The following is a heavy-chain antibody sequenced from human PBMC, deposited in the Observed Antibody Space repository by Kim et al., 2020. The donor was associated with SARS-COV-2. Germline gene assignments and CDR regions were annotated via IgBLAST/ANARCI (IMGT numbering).Heavy chain of an antibody. V-gene: IGHV3-23*01. CDR2: VSDGGVA. D-gene: IGHD6-13*01. Sequence: GGSLRLSCATSGFTFSSYFMRWVRQAPGKGLEWVSTVSDGGVAAYADSVKGRFAISRDNSKNTLFLQMNSLRADDTAVYYCARKAAAAAKHFDYWGQGTLVTVSS. J-gene: IGHJ4*02. CDR1: GFTFSSYF. CDR3: ARKAAAAAKHFDY.